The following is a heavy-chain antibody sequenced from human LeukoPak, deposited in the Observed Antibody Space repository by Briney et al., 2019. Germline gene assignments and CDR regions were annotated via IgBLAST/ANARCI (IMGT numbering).Heavy chain of an antibody. CDR2: IYTSGST. D-gene: IGHD6-6*01. CDR1: GGSISSCY. V-gene: IGHV4-4*07. J-gene: IGHJ6*02. Sequence: PSETLSLTCTVSGGSISSCYWSWIRQPAGKGLEWIGRIYTSGSTNYNPSLKSRVTMSVDTSKNQFSLKLSSVTAADTAVYYCARDLGYSSSPDYYYYGMDVWGQGTTVTVSS. CDR3: ARDLGYSSSPDYYYYGMDV.